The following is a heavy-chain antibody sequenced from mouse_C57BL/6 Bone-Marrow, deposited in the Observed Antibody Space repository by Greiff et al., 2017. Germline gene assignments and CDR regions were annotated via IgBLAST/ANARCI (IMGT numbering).Heavy chain of an antibody. V-gene: IGHV3-6*01. CDR3: ARGGYGSSLWFAY. J-gene: IGHJ3*01. CDR2: ISYDGSN. Sequence: EVKLMESGPGLVKPSQSLSLTCSVTGYSITSGYYWNWIRQFPGNKLEWMGYISYDGSNNYNPSLKNRISITRDTSKNQFFLKLNSVTTEDTATYYCARGGYGSSLWFAYWGQGTLVTVSA. CDR1: GYSITSGYY. D-gene: IGHD1-1*01.